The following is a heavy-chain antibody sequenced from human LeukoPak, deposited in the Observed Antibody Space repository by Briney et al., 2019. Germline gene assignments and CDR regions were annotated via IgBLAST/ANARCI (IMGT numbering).Heavy chain of an antibody. Sequence: GGSLRLSCAASGFTFSSYAMHWVRQAPGKGLEWVAVISYDGSNKHYADSVKGRFTISRDNSKNTLYLQMTSLRAEDTAVYYCATSVEVAGSDYWGQGTLVTVSS. D-gene: IGHD6-19*01. CDR3: ATSVEVAGSDY. CDR2: ISYDGSNK. J-gene: IGHJ4*02. CDR1: GFTFSSYA. V-gene: IGHV3-30*03.